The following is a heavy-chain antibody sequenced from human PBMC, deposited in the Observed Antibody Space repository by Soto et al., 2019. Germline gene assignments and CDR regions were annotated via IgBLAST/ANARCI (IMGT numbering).Heavy chain of an antibody. J-gene: IGHJ5*02. CDR2: IHYSGSA. V-gene: IGHV4-39*01. Sequence: SETLSLTCTVSGGSISSGHYHWGWIRQPPGKGLEWIASIHYSGSAHYNPSLKSRVTISVDTSKSQFSLRLSSVTAADTAVYYCARITYGDYAWFDPWGQGTLVTVSS. CDR1: GGSISSGHYH. CDR3: ARITYGDYAWFDP. D-gene: IGHD4-17*01.